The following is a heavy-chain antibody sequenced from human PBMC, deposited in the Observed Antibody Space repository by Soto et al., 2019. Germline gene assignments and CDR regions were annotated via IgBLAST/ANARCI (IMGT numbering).Heavy chain of an antibody. Sequence: QVQLQESGPGLVKPSQTLSLTCTVSGGSISSGGYYWNWIRQHPGKGLEWIGYIYYSGSTYYNPSLKSRVTISVDTSKNQFSLKLSSVTAADTAVYYCAKERRGGTYYYISRSRRDAFDIWGQGTKVTVSA. CDR1: GGSISSGGYY. CDR2: IYYSGST. J-gene: IGHJ3*02. CDR3: AKERRGGTYYYISRSRRDAFDI. V-gene: IGHV4-31*03. D-gene: IGHD3-10*01.